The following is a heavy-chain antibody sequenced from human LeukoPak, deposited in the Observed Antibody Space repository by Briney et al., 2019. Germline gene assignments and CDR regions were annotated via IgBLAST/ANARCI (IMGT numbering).Heavy chain of an antibody. CDR2: ISYDGSNK. J-gene: IGHJ3*02. CDR3: AKNERGYDFWSGYRNDAFDI. V-gene: IGHV3-30*18. Sequence: GGSLRLSCAASGFTFSSYAMHWVRQAPGKGLEWVAVISYDGSNKYYADSVKGRFTISRDNSKNTLYLQMNSLRAEDTAVYYCAKNERGYDFWSGYRNDAFDIWGRGTMVTVSS. D-gene: IGHD3-3*01. CDR1: GFTFSSYA.